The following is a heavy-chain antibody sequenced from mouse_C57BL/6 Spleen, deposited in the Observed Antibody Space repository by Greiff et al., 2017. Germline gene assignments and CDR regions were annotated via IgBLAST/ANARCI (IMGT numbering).Heavy chain of an antibody. D-gene: IGHD1-1*01. J-gene: IGHJ2*01. Sequence: QVQLQQPGAELVKPGASVKVSCKASGYTFTSYWMHWVKQRPGQGLEWIGRIHPSDRDTNYNQKFKGKATLTVDKGSSTAYMQLSSMTSEDSAVYYCAIEPLHYYGSSPYYFDYWGQGTTLTVSS. V-gene: IGHV1-74*01. CDR2: IHPSDRDT. CDR1: GYTFTSYW. CDR3: AIEPLHYYGSSPYYFDY.